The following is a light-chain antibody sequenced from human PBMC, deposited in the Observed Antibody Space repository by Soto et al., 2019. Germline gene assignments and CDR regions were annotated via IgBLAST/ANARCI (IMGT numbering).Light chain of an antibody. CDR2: AAS. V-gene: IGKV3-20*01. Sequence: EIVLTQSPGTLSLSPGERATLSCRASQSIRNSLAWYQQRPGQSPRLLIYAASSRATGVPDRFSGGGSATDFTLTVSRLEHEDFAVYYCQQYGGSPRTFGQGTTLEIK. J-gene: IGKJ2*01. CDR1: QSIRNS. CDR3: QQYGGSPRT.